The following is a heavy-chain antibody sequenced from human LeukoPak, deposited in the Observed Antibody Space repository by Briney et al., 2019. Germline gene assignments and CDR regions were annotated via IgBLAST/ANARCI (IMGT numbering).Heavy chain of an antibody. D-gene: IGHD4-11*01. J-gene: IGHJ6*03. CDR1: GYTFTGYY. Sequence: ASVKVSCKASGYTFTGYYMHWVRPAPGQGLEWMGWINPNSGGTNYAQKFQGRVTMTRDTSITTAYMELSRLSSDDTALYYCASGYSDYADYYNYYMDVWGKGTTVTVSS. V-gene: IGHV1-2*02. CDR3: ASGYSDYADYYNYYMDV. CDR2: INPNSGGT.